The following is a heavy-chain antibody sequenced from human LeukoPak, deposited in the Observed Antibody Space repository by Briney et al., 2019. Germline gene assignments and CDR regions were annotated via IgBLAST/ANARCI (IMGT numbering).Heavy chain of an antibody. V-gene: IGHV3-7*01. Sequence: GGSLRLSCAASGFTFSRYWMSWVRQAPGKGLEWLANIKEDGSEKYYVDSVKGRFTISRDNAKNSLYLQMNSLRAEHTSVYYCASGSREWWGQGTLVTVSS. CDR1: GFTFSRYW. J-gene: IGHJ4*02. CDR2: IKEDGSEK. D-gene: IGHD3-10*01. CDR3: ASGSREW.